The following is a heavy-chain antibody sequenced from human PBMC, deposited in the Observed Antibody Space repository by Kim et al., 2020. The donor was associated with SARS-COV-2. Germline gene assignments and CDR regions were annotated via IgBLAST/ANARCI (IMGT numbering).Heavy chain of an antibody. CDR1: GFTFGDYA. V-gene: IGHV3-9*01. D-gene: IGHD2-15*01. J-gene: IGHJ6*02. Sequence: GGSLRLSCAASGFTFGDYAMHWVRQAPGKGLEWVSGISWNSGSIGYADSVKGRFTISRDNAKNSLYLQMNSLRAEDTALYYCAKDIYRGWFRYYGMDVWGQGTTVTVSS. CDR3: AKDIYRGWFRYYGMDV. CDR2: ISWNSGSI.